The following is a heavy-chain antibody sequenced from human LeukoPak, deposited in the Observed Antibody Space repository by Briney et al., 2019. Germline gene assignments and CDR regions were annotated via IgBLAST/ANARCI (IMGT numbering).Heavy chain of an antibody. CDR1: GYTFTSYG. J-gene: IGHJ5*02. CDR2: ISAYNGNT. V-gene: IGHV1-18*01. D-gene: IGHD6-13*01. CDR3: ARVRQQLVDVNWFDP. Sequence: ASVKVSCKASGYTFTSYGISWVRQAPGQGLEWMGWISAYNGNTNYAQKLQGRVTMTTDTSTSTAYMELRSLRSDDTAVYYCARVRQQLVDVNWFDPWGQGTLVTVSS.